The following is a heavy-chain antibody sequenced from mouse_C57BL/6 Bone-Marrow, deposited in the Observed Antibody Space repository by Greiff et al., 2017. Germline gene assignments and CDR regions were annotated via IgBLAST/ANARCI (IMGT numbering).Heavy chain of an antibody. D-gene: IGHD2-3*01. CDR2: ISSGSSTI. CDR3: ARARADGYQD. Sequence: EVKLVESGGGLVKPGGSLKLSCAASGFTFSDYGMHWVRQAPEKGLEWVAYISSGSSTIYYADTVKGRFTISRDNAKNTLFLQMTGLRSEDTAMYYCARARADGYQDWGQGTLVTVSA. J-gene: IGHJ3*01. V-gene: IGHV5-17*01. CDR1: GFTFSDYG.